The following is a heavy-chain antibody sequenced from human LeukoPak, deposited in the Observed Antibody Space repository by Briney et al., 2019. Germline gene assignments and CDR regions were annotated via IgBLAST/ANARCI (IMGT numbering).Heavy chain of an antibody. CDR2: INHSGST. Sequence: SETPSLTCAVHGGSFSGYYWSWIRQPPGKGLEWIGEINHSGSTNYNPSLKSRVTISVDTSKNQFSLKLSSVTAADTAVYYCARKRYCSGGSCPNWFDPWGQGTLVTVSS. V-gene: IGHV4-34*01. J-gene: IGHJ5*02. D-gene: IGHD2-15*01. CDR1: GGSFSGYY. CDR3: ARKRYCSGGSCPNWFDP.